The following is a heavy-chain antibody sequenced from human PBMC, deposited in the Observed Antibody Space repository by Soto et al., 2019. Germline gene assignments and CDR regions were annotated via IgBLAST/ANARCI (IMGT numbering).Heavy chain of an antibody. J-gene: IGHJ4*02. D-gene: IGHD3-22*01. CDR3: ARDRKYYDSSGYYPVD. V-gene: IGHV3-74*01. CDR2: INSDGSSI. Sequence: GGSLRLSCAASGFTFSSYWMHWVHQAPGKGLVWVSRINSDGSSISYADSVKGRFAISRDDAKNSVYLQMNSLRAEDTAVYYCARDRKYYDSSGYYPVDWGQGTLVTVSS. CDR1: GFTFSSYW.